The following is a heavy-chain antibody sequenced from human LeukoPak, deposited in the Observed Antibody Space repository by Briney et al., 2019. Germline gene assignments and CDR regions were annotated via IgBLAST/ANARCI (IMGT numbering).Heavy chain of an antibody. Sequence: GGSLRLSCTASGFTFSDHFMSWIRQAPGKGLEWLSYISGSGGIIHYADSVKGRFTISRDNAKRSLYLQMNSLRADDTAIYYCVREDYDISSGCPTFAYWGQGDRVAVSS. CDR3: VREDYDISSGCPTFAY. CDR2: ISGSGGII. J-gene: IGHJ4*02. D-gene: IGHD3-9*01. CDR1: GFTFSDHF. V-gene: IGHV3-11*01.